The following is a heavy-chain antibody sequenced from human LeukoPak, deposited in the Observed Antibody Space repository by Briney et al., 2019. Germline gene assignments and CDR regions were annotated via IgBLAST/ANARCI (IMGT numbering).Heavy chain of an antibody. CDR3: ARDEYYYDSSGYSWFDP. CDR2: INTDGSST. J-gene: IGHJ5*02. Sequence: GGSLRLSCAASGFTFSSYWMHWVRQAPGKGLVWGSRINTDGSSTSCADSVKGRFTISRDNAKNTLYLQMNSLRAEDTAVYYCARDEYYYDSSGYSWFDPWGQGTLVTVSS. V-gene: IGHV3-74*01. D-gene: IGHD3-22*01. CDR1: GFTFSSYW.